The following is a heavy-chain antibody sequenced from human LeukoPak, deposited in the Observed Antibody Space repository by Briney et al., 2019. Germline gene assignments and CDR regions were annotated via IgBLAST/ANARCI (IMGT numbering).Heavy chain of an antibody. Sequence: SETLSLTCTVSGYSISSGYYWGWIRQPPGKGLEWIGTIYHSGNTYYNPSLKSRVTISVDTSKNQFSLKLSSVTAADTAVYYCARERPTYYDFWSGLGGTLDYWGQGTLVTVSS. CDR3: ARERPTYYDFWSGLGGTLDY. D-gene: IGHD3-3*01. V-gene: IGHV4-38-2*02. CDR1: GYSISSGYY. CDR2: IYHSGNT. J-gene: IGHJ4*02.